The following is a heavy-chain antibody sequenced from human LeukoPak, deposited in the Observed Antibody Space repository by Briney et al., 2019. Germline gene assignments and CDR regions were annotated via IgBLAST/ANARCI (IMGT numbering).Heavy chain of an antibody. CDR2: IYHSGST. D-gene: IGHD4/OR15-4a*01. CDR3: ARASLGANNWFDP. J-gene: IGHJ5*02. V-gene: IGHV4-38-2*02. CDR1: GYSISSGYY. Sequence: SETLSLTCTVSGYSISSGYYWGWIRQPPGKGLEWIGSIYHSGSTYHNPSLKSRVTISVDTSKNQFSLKLSSVTAADTAVYYCARASLGANNWFDPWGQGTLVTVSS.